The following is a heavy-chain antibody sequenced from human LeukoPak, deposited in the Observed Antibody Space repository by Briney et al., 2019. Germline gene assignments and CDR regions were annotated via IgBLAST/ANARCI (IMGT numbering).Heavy chain of an antibody. CDR2: VWYDGSLK. CDR1: GFTFSTYG. Sequence: GGPLRLSCAASGFTFSTYGMNWVRQAPGKGLECVAVVWYDGSLKYYRDSVKGRFTISRDNSKNTLYLQMNSLRVEDTAVYYCARGDGGGGTHPFDYWGQGTLVTVSS. V-gene: IGHV3-33*01. J-gene: IGHJ4*02. D-gene: IGHD2-15*01. CDR3: ARGDGGGGTHPFDY.